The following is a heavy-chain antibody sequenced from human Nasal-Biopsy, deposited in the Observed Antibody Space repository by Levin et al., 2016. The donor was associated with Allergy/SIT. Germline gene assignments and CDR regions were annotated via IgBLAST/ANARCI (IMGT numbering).Heavy chain of an antibody. CDR1: EFDFYKYN. CDR3: ARDARRGGYGSYIANYYYYYGLDV. CDR2: ISINSGAI. D-gene: IGHD3-22*01. Sequence: GGSLRLSCAASEFDFYKYNMHWVRQAPGKGLEWIAYISINSGAIFYADSVKGRFTISRDNAKKSLFLQMTSLRADDTAVYHCARDARRGGYGSYIANYYYYYGLDVWGQGTTVTVSS. J-gene: IGHJ6*02. V-gene: IGHV3-48*04.